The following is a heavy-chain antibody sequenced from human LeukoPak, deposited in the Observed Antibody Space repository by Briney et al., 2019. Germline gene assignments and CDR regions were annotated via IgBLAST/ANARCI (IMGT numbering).Heavy chain of an antibody. CDR3: ARVPSGILYYFDGMDV. CDR1: GYTFTSYD. D-gene: IGHD2-15*01. Sequence: ASVKVSCKASGYTFTSYDINWVRQATGQGLEWMGWMNPNSGNTGYAQKFQGRVTMTRNTSISTAYMELSSLRSEDTAVYYCARVPSGILYYFDGMDVWGQGTTVTVSS. J-gene: IGHJ6*02. V-gene: IGHV1-8*01. CDR2: MNPNSGNT.